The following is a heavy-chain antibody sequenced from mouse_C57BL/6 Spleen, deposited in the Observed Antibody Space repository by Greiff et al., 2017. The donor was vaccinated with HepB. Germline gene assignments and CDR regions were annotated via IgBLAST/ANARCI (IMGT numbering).Heavy chain of an antibody. V-gene: IGHV1-69*01. D-gene: IGHD1-1*01. CDR3: ARGYYGSSYDWYFDV. Sequence: QVQLKESGAELVMPGASVKLSCKASGYTFTSYWMHWVKQRPGQGLEWIGEIDPSDSYTNYNQKFKGKSTLTVDKSSSTAYMQLSSLTSEDSAVYYCARGYYGSSYDWYFDVWGTGTTVTVSS. CDR2: IDPSDSYT. CDR1: GYTFTSYW. J-gene: IGHJ1*03.